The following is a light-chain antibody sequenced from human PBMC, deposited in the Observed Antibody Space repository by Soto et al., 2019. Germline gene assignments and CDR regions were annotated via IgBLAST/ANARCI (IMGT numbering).Light chain of an antibody. Sequence: EIVLTQSPGTLSLSPGERATLSCRASQSVRSNYLAWYRQTPGQAPRLLIYGASNRATGIPDRFSGSGSGTDFTLIISRLEPVDFALYYCQQYGSSPWTFGQGTQVEIK. CDR3: QQYGSSPWT. CDR2: GAS. CDR1: QSVRSNY. V-gene: IGKV3-20*01. J-gene: IGKJ1*01.